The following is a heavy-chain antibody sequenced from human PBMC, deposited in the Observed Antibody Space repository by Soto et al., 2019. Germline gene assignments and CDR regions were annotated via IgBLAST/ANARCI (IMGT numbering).Heavy chain of an antibody. Sequence: SVKVSCKASGGTFSSYSINWVRQARGQGLEWMGGIIPIFGTANNAQKFQGRVTITADESATTVYMELSSLRSEDTAVYYCARAPNILTVKYYFDYWGQGTLVTVSS. J-gene: IGHJ4*02. CDR3: ARAPNILTVKYYFDY. CDR2: IIPIFGTA. D-gene: IGHD3-9*01. V-gene: IGHV1-69*13. CDR1: GGTFSSYS.